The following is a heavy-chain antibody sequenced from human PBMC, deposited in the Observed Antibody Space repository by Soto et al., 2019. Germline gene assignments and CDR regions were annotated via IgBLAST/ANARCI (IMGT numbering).Heavy chain of an antibody. V-gene: IGHV1-69*01. Sequence: QVQLVQSGAEVKETGSSVKVSCKSSGYIFKNYAVTWLRQAPGQGLEWMGGIIPVFGTPDYSQKFRGRATITADEATSTVDMELRSLTSEDTAVYYCARHLYDYVWGSYRHWGQGTLVTVSS. D-gene: IGHD3-16*02. J-gene: IGHJ4*02. CDR1: GYIFKNYA. CDR2: IIPVFGTP. CDR3: ARHLYDYVWGSYRH.